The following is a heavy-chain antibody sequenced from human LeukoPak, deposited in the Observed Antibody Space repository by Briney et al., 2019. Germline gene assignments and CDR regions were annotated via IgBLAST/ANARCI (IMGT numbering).Heavy chain of an antibody. CDR1: GGSFSSGSYY. Sequence: SETLSLTCTVSGGSFSSGSYYWSWIRQPPGKGLEWVGYIYYSGSTNYNPSLKSRLTISVDTSKNQFSLKLSSVTAADTAVYYCARDSGGSLYDYYGMDVWGQGTTVTVSS. CDR3: ARDSGGSLYDYYGMDV. J-gene: IGHJ6*02. V-gene: IGHV4-61*01. CDR2: IYYSGST. D-gene: IGHD3-10*01.